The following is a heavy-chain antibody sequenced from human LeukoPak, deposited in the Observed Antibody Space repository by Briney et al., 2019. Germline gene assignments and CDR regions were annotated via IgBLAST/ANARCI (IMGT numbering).Heavy chain of an antibody. Sequence: SETLSLTCAVYGGSFSGYYWSWIRQPPGKGLEWIGEINHSGSTNYNPSLKSRVTISVDTSKNQLSLKLSSVTAADTAVYYCARGDGYNGRAFDYWGQGTLVTVSS. CDR2: INHSGST. D-gene: IGHD5-24*01. V-gene: IGHV4-34*01. CDR3: ARGDGYNGRAFDY. J-gene: IGHJ4*02. CDR1: GGSFSGYY.